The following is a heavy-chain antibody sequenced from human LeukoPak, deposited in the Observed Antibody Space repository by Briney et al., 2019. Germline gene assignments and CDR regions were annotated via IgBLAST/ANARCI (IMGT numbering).Heavy chain of an antibody. CDR1: GGSIGTFY. Sequence: SETLSLTCTVSGGSIGTFYWSWIRRPPGKGLEWIGYVFYTGSTNYNPSLKSRVTVSVDTSKNQVSLKLTSVTAADTAVYYCVREQRSYDFSSSFYVAHGMDVWGQGTTVIVSS. D-gene: IGHD3-3*01. V-gene: IGHV4-59*01. CDR2: VFYTGST. J-gene: IGHJ6*02. CDR3: VREQRSYDFSSSFYVAHGMDV.